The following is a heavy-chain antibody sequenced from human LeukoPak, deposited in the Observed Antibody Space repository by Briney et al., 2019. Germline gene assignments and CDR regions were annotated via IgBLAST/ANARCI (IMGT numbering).Heavy chain of an antibody. CDR1: GDSISSSSYY. D-gene: IGHD3-10*01. CDR2: FYYSGST. Sequence: SETLSLTCTVSGDSISSSSYYWGWIRQPPGKGLEWIGTFYYSGSTYYSPSLKSRVTISVDTSKNQFSLKLSSVTAADTAVYYCARAGRHRITDHHYWGQGTLVAVSS. CDR3: ARAGRHRITDHHY. J-gene: IGHJ4*02. V-gene: IGHV4-39*07.